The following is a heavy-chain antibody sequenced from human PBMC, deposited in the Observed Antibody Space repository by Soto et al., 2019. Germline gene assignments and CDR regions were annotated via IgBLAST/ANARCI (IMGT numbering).Heavy chain of an antibody. CDR3: ARQIYDSDTGPNFQYYFDS. D-gene: IGHD3-22*01. J-gene: IGHJ4*02. CDR2: IDPSDSQT. CDR1: GYSFAGYW. V-gene: IGHV5-10-1*01. Sequence: LXISCNVSGYSFAGYWITWVRQKPGKGLEWMGRIDPSDSQTYYSPSFRGHVTISVTKSITTVFLQWSSLRASDTAMYYCARQIYDSDTGPNFQYYFDSWGQGTPVTVSS.